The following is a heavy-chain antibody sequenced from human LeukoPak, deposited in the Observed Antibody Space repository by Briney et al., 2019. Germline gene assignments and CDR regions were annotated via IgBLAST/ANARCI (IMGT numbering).Heavy chain of an antibody. D-gene: IGHD4/OR15-4a*01. J-gene: IGHJ6*02. Sequence: ASVTVSCTASGYTFTSYGISWVRQAPGQGLEWMGWISAYNGNTNYAQKLQGRVTLTTDTSTSTAYMEMSSLTSDDTAVYYCARSGAMVTSYVDVWGQGTTVTVSS. CDR3: ARSGAMVTSYVDV. CDR1: GYTFTSYG. V-gene: IGHV1-18*01. CDR2: ISAYNGNT.